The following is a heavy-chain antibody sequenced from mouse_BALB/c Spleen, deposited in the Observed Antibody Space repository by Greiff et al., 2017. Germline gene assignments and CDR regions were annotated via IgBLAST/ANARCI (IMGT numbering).Heavy chain of an antibody. CDR2: ISNGGGST. D-gene: IGHD2-1*01. CDR1: GFTFSSYT. V-gene: IGHV5-12-2*01. CDR3: ARHYGNYGAMDY. J-gene: IGHJ4*01. Sequence: EVKLMESGGGLVQPGGSLKLSCAASGFTFSSYTMSWVRQNPEKRLEWVAYISNGGGSTYYPDTVKGRFTISRDNAKNTLYLQMSSLTSEDTAMYYCARHYGNYGAMDYWGQGTSVTVSS.